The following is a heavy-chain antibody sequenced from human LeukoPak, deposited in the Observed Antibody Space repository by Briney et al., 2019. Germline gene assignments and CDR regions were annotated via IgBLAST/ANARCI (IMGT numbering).Heavy chain of an antibody. Sequence: ASVKVSFKASGYTFNSYGISWVRQAPGQGLEWMGWISGYTGNTNYAQNLQGRVTMTTDTSTSTAYMELRSLGSDDTALYYCARSSWFGGRSEWRWFDPWGQGTLVTVSS. CDR3: ARSSWFGGRSEWRWFDP. CDR2: ISGYTGNT. J-gene: IGHJ5*02. V-gene: IGHV1-18*01. CDR1: GYTFNSYG. D-gene: IGHD3-10*01.